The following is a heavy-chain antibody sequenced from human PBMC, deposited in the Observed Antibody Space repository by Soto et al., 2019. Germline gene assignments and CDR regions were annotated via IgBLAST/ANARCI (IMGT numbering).Heavy chain of an antibody. V-gene: IGHV4-39*02. J-gene: IGHJ6*02. Sequence: SETLSLTCTVSGGSVSSSSYYWGWVRQPPGKGLEWIGYIHYSGSILYNPSLKSRVTISVDKSKNQFSLHLTSVTAADTAVYFCAREDDGGDSLDVWGQGTTVTVSS. CDR2: IHYSGSI. D-gene: IGHD2-21*02. CDR1: GGSVSSSSYY. CDR3: AREDDGGDSLDV.